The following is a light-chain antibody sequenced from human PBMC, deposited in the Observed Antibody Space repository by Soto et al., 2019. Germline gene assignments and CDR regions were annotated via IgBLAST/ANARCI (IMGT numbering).Light chain of an antibody. CDR1: QSGTTY. J-gene: IGKJ4*01. V-gene: IGKV1-39*01. CDR3: QQSYSPPLT. CDR2: SAS. Sequence: EIPMTQSPCSLSASIGDRVTISCRASQSGTTYVNWYQQRPGKAPELLIYSASSLQSGVPSRFSGSGSGTDFTLTISSLQPEDFASYFGQQSYSPPLTVGGGTKGEIK.